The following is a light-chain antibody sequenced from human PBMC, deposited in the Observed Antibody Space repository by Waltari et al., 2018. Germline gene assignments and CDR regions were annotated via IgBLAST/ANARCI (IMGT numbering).Light chain of an antibody. CDR1: QSVLSSSNNKNH. Sequence: DIVVTQSPDSLALYLGGRATLNCKSSQSVLSSSNNKNHLAWFQQKPGQPPKLLISWASTREFGGPDRFRVSGSGTYFTLTISSRQPEDAAVYYCQQYYTTPFFGGGTKVEI. V-gene: IGKV4-1*01. J-gene: IGKJ4*01. CDR2: WAS. CDR3: QQYYTTPF.